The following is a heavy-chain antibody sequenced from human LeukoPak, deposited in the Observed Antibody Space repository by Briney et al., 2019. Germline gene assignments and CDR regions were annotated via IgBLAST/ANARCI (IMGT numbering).Heavy chain of an antibody. V-gene: IGHV3-23*01. Sequence: GGSLRLSCADSGFTFSSYGMSWVRQAPGKGLEWVSAISSSGGSTYYADSVKGRFTISRDNSKNTLYLQMNSLIAEDTAVYYCSKDGYNFDYWGQGTLVTVSS. J-gene: IGHJ4*02. CDR1: GFTFSSYG. CDR3: SKDGYNFDY. CDR2: ISSSGGST. D-gene: IGHD5-24*01.